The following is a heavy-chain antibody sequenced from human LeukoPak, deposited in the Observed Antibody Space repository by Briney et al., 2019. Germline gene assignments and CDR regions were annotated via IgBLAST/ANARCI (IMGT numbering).Heavy chain of an antibody. J-gene: IGHJ3*02. Sequence: GGSLRLSCAASGFTFISYSINWVRQAPGKGLEWVSSISTNSHYIYYADSVKGRFTISRDNAKNSLYLQTHSLRAEDTAVYYCARSAGEDYDILTGYSKGAFDIWGQGTMVTVSS. V-gene: IGHV3-21*04. D-gene: IGHD3-9*01. CDR3: ARSAGEDYDILTGYSKGAFDI. CDR1: GFTFISYS. CDR2: ISTNSHYI.